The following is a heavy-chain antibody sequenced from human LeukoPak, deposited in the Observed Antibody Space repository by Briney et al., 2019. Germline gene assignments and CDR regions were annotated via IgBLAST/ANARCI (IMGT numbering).Heavy chain of an antibody. CDR1: GFTFSSYA. CDR2: ITGSGGST. J-gene: IGHJ3*02. V-gene: IGHV3-23*01. Sequence: LGGSLRLSCAASGFTFSSYAMSWVRQAPGKGLEWVSSITGSGGSTYYADSVKGRFTISRDNSKSTLYLQMNSLRAEDTAVYYCAKRTKSGWSTDAFDIWGQGTKVTVSS. D-gene: IGHD6-19*01. CDR3: AKRTKSGWSTDAFDI.